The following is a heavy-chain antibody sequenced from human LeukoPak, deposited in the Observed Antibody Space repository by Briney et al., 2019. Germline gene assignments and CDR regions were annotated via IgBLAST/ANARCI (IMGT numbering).Heavy chain of an antibody. V-gene: IGHV3-33*06. CDR1: GFTFNNYG. D-gene: IGHD3-22*01. Sequence: PGGSLRLSCAASGFTFNNYGMHWVRQAPGKGLEWVAVIWYDGSNKYYEDSVKGRFTISRDNSKSTLYLQMNSLRAEDTAVYYCAKVSDSSGSDYWGQGTLVTVSS. J-gene: IGHJ4*02. CDR3: AKVSDSSGSDY. CDR2: IWYDGSNK.